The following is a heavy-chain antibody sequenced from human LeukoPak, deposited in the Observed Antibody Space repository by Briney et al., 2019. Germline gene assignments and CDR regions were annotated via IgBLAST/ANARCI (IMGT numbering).Heavy chain of an antibody. CDR2: IIPIFGTA. D-gene: IGHD5-24*01. V-gene: IGHV1-69*05. Sequence: ASVKVSCKASGGTFSSYAISWVRQAPGQGLEWMGGIIPIFGTANYAQKFQGRVTITTDESTSTAYMELSSLRSADTAGYYCARDSEWRWLDFDLWGRGTLVTVSS. CDR1: GGTFSSYA. CDR3: ARDSEWRWLDFDL. J-gene: IGHJ2*01.